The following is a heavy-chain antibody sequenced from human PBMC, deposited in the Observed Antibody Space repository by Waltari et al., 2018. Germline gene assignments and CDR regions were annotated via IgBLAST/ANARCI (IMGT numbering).Heavy chain of an antibody. V-gene: IGHV3-21*01. CDR3: ARGYMTTVTTLGY. CDR1: GFTFSSYS. Sequence: EVQLVESGGGLVKPGGSLRLSCAASGFTFSSYSMNWVRQAPGKGLEWDSSISSSSSYIYYADSVKGRFTISRDNAKNSLYLQMNSLRAEDTAVYYCARGYMTTVTTLGYWGQGTLVTVSS. J-gene: IGHJ4*02. D-gene: IGHD4-17*01. CDR2: ISSSSSYI.